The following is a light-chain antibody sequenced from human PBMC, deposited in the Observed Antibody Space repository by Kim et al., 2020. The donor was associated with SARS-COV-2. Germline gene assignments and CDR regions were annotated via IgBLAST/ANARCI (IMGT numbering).Light chain of an antibody. Sequence: ALGQTVRITCQGDSLRSYYASWYQQKPGQAPVLVIYDKNNRPSGIPDRFSGSTSGNTASLTITGAQAEDEADYYCNSRDSSGNHLVFGTGTKVTVL. V-gene: IGLV3-19*01. CDR1: SLRSYY. CDR2: DKN. J-gene: IGLJ1*01. CDR3: NSRDSSGNHLV.